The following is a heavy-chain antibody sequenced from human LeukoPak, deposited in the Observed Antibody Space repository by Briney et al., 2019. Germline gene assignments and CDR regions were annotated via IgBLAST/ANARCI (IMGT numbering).Heavy chain of an antibody. CDR3: AARANFWSGFSFYYGMVV. Sequence: ASVKVSCKASGYTFTSYDINWVRQATGQGLEWTGWMNPNSGNTGYAQKFQGRVTMTRNTSISTAYMELSSLRSEDTAVYYCAARANFWSGFSFYYGMVVWGQGTTVTVSS. CDR1: GYTFTSYD. CDR2: MNPNSGNT. V-gene: IGHV1-8*01. J-gene: IGHJ6*02. D-gene: IGHD3-3*01.